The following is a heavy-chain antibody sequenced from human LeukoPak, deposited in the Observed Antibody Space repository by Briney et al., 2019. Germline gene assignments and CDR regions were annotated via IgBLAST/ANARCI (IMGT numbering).Heavy chain of an antibody. CDR3: ARVPGFGDTYGIDD. Sequence: PGGSLRLSCAASGFTFSSYTMNWVRQAPGKGLEWVSSIGSSGSTISYADSVKGRFTISRDNSKNSLYLQMNSLRAEDTAVYYCARVPGFGDTYGIDDWGQGTMVTVSS. CDR2: IGSSGSTI. CDR1: GFTFSSYT. J-gene: IGHJ6*02. D-gene: IGHD2-15*01. V-gene: IGHV3-21*01.